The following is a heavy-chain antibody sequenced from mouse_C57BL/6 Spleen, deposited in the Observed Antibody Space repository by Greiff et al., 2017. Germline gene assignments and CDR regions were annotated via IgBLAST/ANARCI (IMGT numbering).Heavy chain of an antibody. CDR3: ARDGYDNAMDY. CDR1: GYTFTSYT. CDR2: INPSSGYT. V-gene: IGHV1-4*01. D-gene: IGHD2-2*01. Sequence: VQLQQSGAELARPGASVKMSCKASGYTFTSYTMHWVKQRPGQGLEWIGYINPSSGYTKYNQKFKDKATLTADKSSSTAYMQLSSLTSEDSAVYYCARDGYDNAMDYGGQGTSVTVSS. J-gene: IGHJ4*01.